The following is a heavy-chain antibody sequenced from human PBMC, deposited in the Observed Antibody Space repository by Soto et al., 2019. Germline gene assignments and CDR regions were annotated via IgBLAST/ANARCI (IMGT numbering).Heavy chain of an antibody. J-gene: IGHJ3*02. V-gene: IGHV3-9*01. D-gene: IGHD4-17*01. Sequence: EVQLVESGGGLVQPGRSLRLSCAASGFTFDDYAMHWVRQVPGKGPEWVSGISWNSGSRGYAESVRGRFTISRDNAKNSLYLQMNSLRAEDTALYYCAKSKGALEILKTTVTTFLGPFHIWGQGTMVTVSS. CDR1: GFTFDDYA. CDR2: ISWNSGSR. CDR3: AKSKGALEILKTTVTTFLGPFHI.